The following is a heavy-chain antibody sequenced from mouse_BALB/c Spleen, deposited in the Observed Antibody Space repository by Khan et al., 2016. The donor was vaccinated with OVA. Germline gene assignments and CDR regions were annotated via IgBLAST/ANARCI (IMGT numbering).Heavy chain of an antibody. Sequence: QVQLKQSGPGLVAPSQTLSITCTVSGFSLTTYGVHWVRQPPGKGLEWLGVIWAGGSTNYNSALMSRLSIIKDNSKSQVFLKMNSLQTDDTAIYSCARPYYGSAWFAYWGQGTLVTVSA. CDR2: IWAGGST. CDR1: GFSLTTYG. D-gene: IGHD1-1*01. CDR3: ARPYYGSAWFAY. J-gene: IGHJ3*01. V-gene: IGHV2-9*02.